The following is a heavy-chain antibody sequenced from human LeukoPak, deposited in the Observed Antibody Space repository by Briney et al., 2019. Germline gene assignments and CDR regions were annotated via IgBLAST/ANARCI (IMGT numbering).Heavy chain of an antibody. V-gene: IGHV3-20*04. CDR2: INWNGGST. D-gene: IGHD3-10*01. CDR3: ARISTTMIRGVTNWFDP. Sequence: GGSLRLSCAASGFIFDDYGMTWVRQAPGKGLEWVSGINWNGGSTGYGDSVKGRFTISRDNVKNSLYLQMNSLRAEDTALYFCARISTTMIRGVTNWFDPWGQGALVTVSS. CDR1: GFIFDDYG. J-gene: IGHJ5*02.